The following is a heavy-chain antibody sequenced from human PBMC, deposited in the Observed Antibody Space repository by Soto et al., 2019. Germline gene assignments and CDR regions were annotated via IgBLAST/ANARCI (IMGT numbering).Heavy chain of an antibody. Sequence: EVQVVESGGGLVQPGGSLRLSCAASGFTVTSNYMSWVRQAPGKGLEWVSVIYSGGGTYYADSVKGRFTISRDNSKNTVYLQMNSLRAEDTAVYYCANEQWLGHPGYWGQGTLVTVSS. CDR3: ANEQWLGHPGY. CDR2: IYSGGGT. CDR1: GFTVTSNY. J-gene: IGHJ4*02. V-gene: IGHV3-66*01. D-gene: IGHD6-19*01.